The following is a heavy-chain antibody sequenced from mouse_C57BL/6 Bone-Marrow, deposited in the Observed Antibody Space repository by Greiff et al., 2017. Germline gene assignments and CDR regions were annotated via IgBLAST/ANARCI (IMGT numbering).Heavy chain of an antibody. CDR2: IYPRSGNT. J-gene: IGHJ3*01. CDR3: AIWGYRFAY. Sequence: QVQLQQSGAELARPGASVKLSCKASGYTFTSYGISWVKQRTGQGLEWIGEIYPRSGNTYYNEKFKGKATLTADKSSSTAYMELRSLTSEDTAVYFCAIWGYRFAYWGQGALVTVSA. CDR1: GYTFTSYG. V-gene: IGHV1-81*01. D-gene: IGHD2-2*01.